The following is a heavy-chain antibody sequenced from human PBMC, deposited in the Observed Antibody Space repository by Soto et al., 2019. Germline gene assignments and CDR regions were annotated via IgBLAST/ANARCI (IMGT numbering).Heavy chain of an antibody. Sequence: PGGSLRLSCAASGFTFSNYAMHWVRQAPGKGLEWVAVISNDGSNKYYEDSVKGRFTSSRDNSKNTLHLQMNSLRAEDTAVYYCAREYQLLTYYFDYWGQGTLVTVSS. V-gene: IGHV3-30-3*01. CDR3: AREYQLLTYYFDY. J-gene: IGHJ4*02. D-gene: IGHD2-2*01. CDR1: GFTFSNYA. CDR2: ISNDGSNK.